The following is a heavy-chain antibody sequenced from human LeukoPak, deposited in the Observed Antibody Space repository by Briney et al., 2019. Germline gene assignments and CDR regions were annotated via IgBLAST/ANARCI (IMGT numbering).Heavy chain of an antibody. CDR1: GYTFTGYY. CDR2: INPNSGDT. J-gene: IGHJ5*02. Sequence: ASVKVSCKASGYTFTGYYMHWVRQAPGQGLEWMGWINPNSGDTNYAQKFQGRVTMTRDTSISTAYMELSRLRSDDTAVYYCARSRGNDFWSGKYNWFDPWGQGTLVTVSS. CDR3: ARSRGNDFWSGKYNWFDP. V-gene: IGHV1-2*02. D-gene: IGHD3-3*01.